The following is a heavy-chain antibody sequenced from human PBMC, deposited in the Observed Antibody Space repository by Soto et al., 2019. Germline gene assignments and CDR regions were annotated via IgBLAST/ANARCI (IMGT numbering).Heavy chain of an antibody. D-gene: IGHD6-13*01. CDR1: GFTFSNAW. J-gene: IGHJ6*02. Sequence: EVQLVESGGGLVKPGGSLRLSCAASGFTFSNAWMSWVRQAPGKGLEWVGRIKSKTDGGTTDYAAPVKGRFTISRDDSKNTLYLQMNSLKTEDTAVYYCTTGGSSSWKKKPYYYYGMDVWGQGTTVTVSS. CDR3: TTGGSSSWKKKPYYYYGMDV. V-gene: IGHV3-15*01. CDR2: IKSKTDGGTT.